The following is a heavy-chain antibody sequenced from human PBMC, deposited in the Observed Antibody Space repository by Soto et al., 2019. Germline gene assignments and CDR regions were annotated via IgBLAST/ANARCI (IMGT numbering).Heavy chain of an antibody. V-gene: IGHV4-34*01. D-gene: IGHD3-10*01. CDR3: ARGVILWFGELSRRGGYHYCMDV. CDR1: GGSFSGYQ. J-gene: IGHJ6*03. Sequence: QVQLQQWGAGLLKPSETLSLTCAVYGGSFSGYQWSWIRQTPGKGLEWIGEINDSGNINYNPSLKSRVPILLDTPKKQISLKLSSVTAADSAVYYCARGVILWFGELSRRGGYHYCMDVWGKGTTVTVSS. CDR2: INDSGNI.